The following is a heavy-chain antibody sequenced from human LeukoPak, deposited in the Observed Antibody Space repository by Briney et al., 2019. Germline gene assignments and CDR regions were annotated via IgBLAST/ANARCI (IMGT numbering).Heavy chain of an antibody. J-gene: IGHJ4*02. Sequence: SGGSLRLSCAASGFTFSSYGMHWVRQAPGKGLEWVAVIWYDGSNKYYADSVKGRFTISRDNSKNTLYLQMNSLRAEDTAVYYCARESRDGYNYAPVDYWGQGTLVTVSS. CDR3: ARESRDGYNYAPVDY. V-gene: IGHV3-33*01. CDR1: GFTFSSYG. CDR2: IWYDGSNK. D-gene: IGHD5-24*01.